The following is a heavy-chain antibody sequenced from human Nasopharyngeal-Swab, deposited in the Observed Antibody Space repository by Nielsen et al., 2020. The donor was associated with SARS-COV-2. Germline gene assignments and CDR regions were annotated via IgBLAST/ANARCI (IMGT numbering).Heavy chain of an antibody. J-gene: IGHJ4*02. CDR3: ERGDRESGD. CDR2: IKQDGSEK. D-gene: IGHD1-26*01. V-gene: IGHV3-7*01. Sequence: WIRQPPGKGLEWVANIKQDGSEKYYVDSVKGRFTISRDNAKNSLYLQMNSRRAEDTAGEDWERGDRESGDWGKGKRGNVSS.